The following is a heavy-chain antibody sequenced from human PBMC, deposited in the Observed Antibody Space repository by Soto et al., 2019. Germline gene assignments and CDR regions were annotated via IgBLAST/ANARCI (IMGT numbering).Heavy chain of an antibody. CDR2: IYYSGST. CDR3: ARDSTMVTPAFDY. D-gene: IGHD5-18*01. CDR1: GGSISSGDYY. Sequence: SETLSLTCTVSGGSISSGDYYWSWIRQPPGKGLEWIGYIYYSGSTYYNPSLKSRVTISVDTSKNQFSLKLSSVTAADTAVYYCARDSTMVTPAFDYWGQGTLVTVS. J-gene: IGHJ4*02. V-gene: IGHV4-30-4*01.